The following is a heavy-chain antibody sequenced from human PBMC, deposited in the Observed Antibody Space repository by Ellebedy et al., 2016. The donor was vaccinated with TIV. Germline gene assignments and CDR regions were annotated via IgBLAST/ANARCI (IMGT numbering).Heavy chain of an antibody. Sequence: GGSLRLSCSASGFTFSDYYMSWIRQAPGKGLEWVSYISTSGSTIHYADSVKGRFTISRDNAKNSLYLQMNTLRAEDTAVYYCATSGYSSSWLFRGMDVWGQGTTVTVSS. J-gene: IGHJ6*02. CDR3: ATSGYSSSWLFRGMDV. CDR1: GFTFSDYY. D-gene: IGHD6-13*01. CDR2: ISTSGSTI. V-gene: IGHV3-11*01.